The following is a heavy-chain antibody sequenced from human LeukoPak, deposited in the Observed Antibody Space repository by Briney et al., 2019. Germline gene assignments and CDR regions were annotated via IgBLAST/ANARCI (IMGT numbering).Heavy chain of an antibody. Sequence: SETLSLTCTVSGGSISSYYWSWIRQPPGKGLEWIGYIYYSGSSNYNPSLKSRVTISVDTSKNQFSLKLSSVTPADTAVYYCARPNRYDLYFDYWGQGTLVTVSS. D-gene: IGHD5-12*01. V-gene: IGHV4-59*01. J-gene: IGHJ4*02. CDR1: GGSISSYY. CDR3: ARPNRYDLYFDY. CDR2: IYYSGSS.